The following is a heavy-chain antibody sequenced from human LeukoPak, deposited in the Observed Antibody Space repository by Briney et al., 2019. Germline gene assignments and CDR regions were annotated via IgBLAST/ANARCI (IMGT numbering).Heavy chain of an antibody. CDR3: ATTCGGDWYYFDY. V-gene: IGHV3-23*01. CDR2: ISGSGGST. CDR1: GFTFSSYA. D-gene: IGHD2-21*02. J-gene: IGHJ4*02. Sequence: PGGSLRLSCAASGFTFSSYAMSWVPEAPGRGLEWGSAISGSGGSTYYADSVKGRFTISRDNSKNTLYLQMNSLRAEDTAVYYCATTCGGDWYYFDYWGQGTLVTVSS.